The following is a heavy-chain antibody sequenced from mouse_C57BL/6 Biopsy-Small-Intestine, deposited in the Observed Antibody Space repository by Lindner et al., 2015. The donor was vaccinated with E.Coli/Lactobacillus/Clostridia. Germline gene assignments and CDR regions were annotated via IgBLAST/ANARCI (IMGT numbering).Heavy chain of an antibody. CDR2: IRSKSNNYAT. J-gene: IGHJ1*03. V-gene: IGHV10-1*01. CDR3: VREGGYFDV. Sequence: VQLQESGGGLVQPKGSLKLSCAASGFSFNTYAMNWVRQAPGKGLEWVARIRSKSNNYATYYADSVKDRFTISRDDSESMLYLQMNNLKTEDTAMYYCVREGGYFDVWGTGTTVTVSS. CDR1: GFSFNTYA.